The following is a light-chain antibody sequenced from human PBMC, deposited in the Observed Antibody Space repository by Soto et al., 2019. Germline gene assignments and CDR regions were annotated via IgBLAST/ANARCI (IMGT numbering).Light chain of an antibody. Sequence: EIVMTQSPATLSVSPGERATLSCRTSQSVSNNYLAWYQQRRGQAPRLLIHGASNRATGIPDRFSGSGSGTDFTLTISRLEPEDFAVYYCQQYGGSPRTFGQGTKVDI. CDR1: QSVSNNY. CDR2: GAS. J-gene: IGKJ1*01. V-gene: IGKV3-20*01. CDR3: QQYGGSPRT.